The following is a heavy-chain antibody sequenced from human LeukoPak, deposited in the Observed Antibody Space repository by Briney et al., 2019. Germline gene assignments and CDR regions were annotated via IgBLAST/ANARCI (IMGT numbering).Heavy chain of an antibody. CDR2: IYYSGST. Sequence: SETLSLTCTVSGGSISSSSYYWGWIRQPPGKGLEWIGSIYYSGSTYYNPSLKSRVTISVDTSKNQFSLKLSSMTAADTAVYYCARFGAYFDYWGQGTLVTVSS. J-gene: IGHJ4*02. CDR1: GGSISSSSYY. V-gene: IGHV4-39*07. CDR3: ARFGAYFDY. D-gene: IGHD3-10*01.